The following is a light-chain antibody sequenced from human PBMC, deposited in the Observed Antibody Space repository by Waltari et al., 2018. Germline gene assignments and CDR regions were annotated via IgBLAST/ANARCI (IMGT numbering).Light chain of an antibody. CDR3: ASWDQSLRGVV. CDR2: RDS. V-gene: IGLV1-47*01. CDR1: NSNIGFIS. Sequence: QSVLSQPPSASASPGQGLTPPCSGTNSNIGFISVFWSQPVPGTAPKLVIFRDSQRPSGVPGRFSGSKSGTSASLAISGLRSEDEADYYCASWDQSLRGVVFGGGTKLTVL. J-gene: IGLJ2*01.